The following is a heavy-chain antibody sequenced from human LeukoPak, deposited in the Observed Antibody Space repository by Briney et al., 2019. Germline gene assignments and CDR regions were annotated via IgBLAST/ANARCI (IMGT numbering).Heavy chain of an antibody. Sequence: ASVKVSCKASGYTFTGYYMHWVRQAPGQGLEWMGWINPNSGGTNYAQKFQGRVTMTRDTSISTAYMELSRLRSDDTAVYYCARSRASPGPNWFDPWGQGTLVTVSS. CDR1: GYTFTGYY. V-gene: IGHV1-2*02. J-gene: IGHJ5*02. CDR2: INPNSGGT. CDR3: ARSRASPGPNWFDP.